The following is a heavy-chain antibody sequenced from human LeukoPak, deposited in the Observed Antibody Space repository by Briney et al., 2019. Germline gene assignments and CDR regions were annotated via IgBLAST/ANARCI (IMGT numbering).Heavy chain of an antibody. V-gene: IGHV3-30-3*01. D-gene: IGHD3-3*01. Sequence: GGSLRLSCAASGFTFSSYAMHWVRQAPGKGLEWVAVISYDGSNKYYADSVKGRFTISRDNSKNTLYLQMNSLRAEDTAVYYCARAQEGYDFWSGYGYYYGMDVWGQGTMVTVSS. CDR1: GFTFSSYA. J-gene: IGHJ6*02. CDR3: ARAQEGYDFWSGYGYYYGMDV. CDR2: ISYDGSNK.